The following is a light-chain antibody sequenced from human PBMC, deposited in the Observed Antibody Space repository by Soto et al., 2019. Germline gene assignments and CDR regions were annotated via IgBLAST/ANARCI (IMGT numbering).Light chain of an antibody. CDR1: QSVSSN. CDR3: QQYDNWPPYT. Sequence: EIVMTQSPATLSVSPGQRATLSCRASQSVSSNLAWYQQKPGQAPRLLIYGASTRATSIPLRFSGSGSGTEFTLTISSLQSEDFAGYYCQQYDNWPPYTFGQGTKLEI. CDR2: GAS. V-gene: IGKV3-15*01. J-gene: IGKJ2*01.